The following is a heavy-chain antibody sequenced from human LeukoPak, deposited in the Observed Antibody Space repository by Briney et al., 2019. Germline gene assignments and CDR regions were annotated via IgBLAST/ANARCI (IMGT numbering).Heavy chain of an antibody. J-gene: IGHJ4*02. D-gene: IGHD6-19*01. CDR3: ARDLYGSGDY. CDR1: GFTFSSYA. V-gene: IGHV3-30-3*01. CDR2: ISYDGSNK. Sequence: GGSLRLSCAASGFTFSSYAMHWVRQAPGKGLEWVAVISYDGSNKYYADSVKGRFTISRDKSKNTLYLQMNSLRAEDTAVYYCARDLYGSGDYWGQGTLVTVSS.